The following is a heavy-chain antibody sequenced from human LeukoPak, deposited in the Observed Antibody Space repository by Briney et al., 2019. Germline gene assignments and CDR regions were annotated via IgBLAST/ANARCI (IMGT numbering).Heavy chain of an antibody. CDR1: GYTFTNYG. V-gene: IGHV1-18*01. J-gene: IGHJ4*02. CDR3: ARVGAYCTSTSCFDY. D-gene: IGHD2-2*01. Sequence: ASVMVSCKASGYTFTNYGISWVRQAPGQGLEWMGWISAYNGNTDYAQKLQGRVTMTTDTSTSTAYMELRSLRSDDTAVYFCARVGAYCTSTSCFDYWGQGTLVTVSS. CDR2: ISAYNGNT.